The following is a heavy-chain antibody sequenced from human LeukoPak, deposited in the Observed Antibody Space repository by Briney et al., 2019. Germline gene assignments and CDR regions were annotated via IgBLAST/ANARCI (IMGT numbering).Heavy chain of an antibody. CDR3: ARLGYGSGRVNWFDP. CDR1: GGPISSSINY. J-gene: IGHJ5*02. D-gene: IGHD6-25*01. V-gene: IGHV4-39*01. Sequence: PSETLSLTCTVSGGPISSSINYWAWIRQPPGEGREWIATTKYCASTFYNPSLRSRVTISVDPSKNQFSLKVNSVTDADTAVYYCARLGYGSGRVNWFDPWGQGTLVTVSS. CDR2: TKYCAST.